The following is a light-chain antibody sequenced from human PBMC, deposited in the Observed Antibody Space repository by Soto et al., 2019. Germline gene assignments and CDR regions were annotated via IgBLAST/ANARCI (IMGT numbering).Light chain of an antibody. Sequence: ALTQPASVSGSPGQSITISCTGTSSDVGSYNLVSWYRQHPGKAPKLMIYEVSKRPSGVSNRFSGSKSGNTASLTISGLQAEDEADYYCCSYAGSSTPRLGTGTKVTVL. CDR2: EVS. CDR1: SSDVGSYNL. V-gene: IGLV2-23*02. J-gene: IGLJ1*01. CDR3: CSYAGSSTPR.